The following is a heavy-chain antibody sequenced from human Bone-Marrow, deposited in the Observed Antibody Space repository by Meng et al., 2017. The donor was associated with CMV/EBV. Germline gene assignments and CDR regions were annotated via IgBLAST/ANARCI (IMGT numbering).Heavy chain of an antibody. CDR1: GFTFSSHA. CDR2: IRYDGSNK. J-gene: IGHJ6*02. CDR3: AKDDYDILTGYGINGMDV. V-gene: IGHV3-30*02. Sequence: GESLKISCAASGFTFSSHAMHWVRQAPGKGLEWVAFIRYDGSNKYYADSVKGRFTISRDNSKNTLYLQMNSLRAEDTAVYYCAKDDYDILTGYGINGMDVWGQGTTVTVSS. D-gene: IGHD3-9*01.